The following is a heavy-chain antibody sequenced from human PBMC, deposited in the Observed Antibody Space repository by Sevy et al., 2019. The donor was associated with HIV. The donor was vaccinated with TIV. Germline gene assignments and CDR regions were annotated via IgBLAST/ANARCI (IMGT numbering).Heavy chain of an antibody. CDR2: MSGRGDSR. CDR3: AKDVPDQSWYDDFWSGSACFDY. D-gene: IGHD3-3*01. CDR1: GFRFGSQA. Sequence: GGSLRPSCVGSGFRFGSQAMSWVRQAPGKGLEWVSGMSGRGDSRGYAHSVKGRFTISRDNSKNTVYLQMNSLTAEDTALYYCAKDVPDQSWYDDFWSGSACFDYWGRGILVTVSS. V-gene: IGHV3-23*01. J-gene: IGHJ4*01.